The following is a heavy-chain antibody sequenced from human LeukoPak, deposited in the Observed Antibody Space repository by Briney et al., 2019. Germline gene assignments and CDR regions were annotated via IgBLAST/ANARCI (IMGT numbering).Heavy chain of an antibody. CDR2: ISNSGSTI. D-gene: IGHD3-3*01. Sequence: PGGSLRLSCAASGFTFSSYEMNWVRQAPGKGLEWVSYISNSGSTIYYADSVKGRFTISRDNAKNSLYLQMNSLRAEDTAVYYCARGRQRRDFWSLGYFDYWGQGTLVTVSS. CDR3: ARGRQRRDFWSLGYFDY. CDR1: GFTFSSYE. V-gene: IGHV3-48*03. J-gene: IGHJ4*02.